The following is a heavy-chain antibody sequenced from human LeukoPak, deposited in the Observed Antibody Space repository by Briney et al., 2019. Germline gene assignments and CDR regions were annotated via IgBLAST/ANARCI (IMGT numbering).Heavy chain of an antibody. CDR1: GGTFSSYA. Sequence: ASVKVSCKASGGTFSSYAISWVRQAPGQGLEWMGGIIPIFGTASYAQKFQGRVTMTRDTSTSTVYMELSSLRSEDTAVYYCAGFGPGYDYVWGSYHPWGWFDPWGQGTLVTVSS. V-gene: IGHV1-69*05. D-gene: IGHD3-16*02. CDR3: AGFGPGYDYVWGSYHPWGWFDP. J-gene: IGHJ5*02. CDR2: IIPIFGTA.